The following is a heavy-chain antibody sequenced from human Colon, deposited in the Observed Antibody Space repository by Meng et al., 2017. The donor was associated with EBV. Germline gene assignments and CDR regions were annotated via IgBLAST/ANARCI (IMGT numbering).Heavy chain of an antibody. CDR1: GFTSSDYY. CDR2: INPSGTK. V-gene: IGHV3-11*01. Sequence: VQLVGSGGGLVKPGGSLRLSCAASGFTSSDYYMTWIRQAPGKGLERVSYINPSGTKFYADSVKGRFTIFRDNPQNTLFLQVNTLRAEDTAVYYCARRLVVTASSHWYFDLWGPGTLVTVSS. D-gene: IGHD2-21*02. J-gene: IGHJ2*01. CDR3: ARRLVVTASSHWYFDL.